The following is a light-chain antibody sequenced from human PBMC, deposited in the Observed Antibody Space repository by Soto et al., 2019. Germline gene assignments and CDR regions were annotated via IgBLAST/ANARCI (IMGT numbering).Light chain of an antibody. J-gene: IGKJ1*01. CDR3: QHYGRSPPWT. CDR2: GAS. Sequence: IVVTQSPGTLSLSAGERATISCMASQSVGSNLAWYQQKPGQAPRLLLSGASSRATGIPDRFSGSGSGTDLTLTISRLETEDFAVYYCQHYGRSPPWTFGQGTKVDIK. CDR1: QSVGSN. V-gene: IGKV3-20*01.